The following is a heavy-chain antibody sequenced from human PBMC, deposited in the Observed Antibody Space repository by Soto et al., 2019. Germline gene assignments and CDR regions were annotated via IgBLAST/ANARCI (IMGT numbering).Heavy chain of an antibody. CDR2: IYPGDSDT. CDR1: GYSFTSYW. CDR3: ARREVVYDSSGSFDY. J-gene: IGHJ4*02. V-gene: IGHV5-51*01. D-gene: IGHD3-22*01. Sequence: GESLKISCKGSGYSFTSYWIGWVRQMPGKGLEWMGIIYPGDSDTRYSPSFRGQVTISADKSISTAYLQWSSLKASDTAMYYCARREVVYDSSGSFDYWGQGTLVTVSS.